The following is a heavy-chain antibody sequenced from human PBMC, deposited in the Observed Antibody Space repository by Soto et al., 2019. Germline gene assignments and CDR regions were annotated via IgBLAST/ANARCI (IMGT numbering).Heavy chain of an antibody. CDR1: GYTFTGYY. D-gene: IGHD1-26*01. CDR2: INPNSGGT. CDR3: ARAILMGATPTNWFDP. Sequence: GASVKVSCKASGYTFTGYYMHWVRQAPGQGLEWMGWINPNSGGTNYAQKFQGWVTMTRDTSISTAYMELRRLRSDDTAVYYCARAILMGATPTNWFDPWGQGTLVTV. J-gene: IGHJ5*02. V-gene: IGHV1-2*04.